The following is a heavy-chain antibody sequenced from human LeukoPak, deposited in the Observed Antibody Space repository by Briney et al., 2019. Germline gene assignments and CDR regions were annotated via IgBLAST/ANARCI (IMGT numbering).Heavy chain of an antibody. CDR3: ARDGLRDYGGNWFDP. CDR2: ISYDGSKK. J-gene: IGHJ5*02. Sequence: GRSLRLSCAVSGFSFSGFGMHWVRQAPGKGLEWVGIISYDGSKKDIADSVRGRFTISKDNSKNTLYLQMNSLRAEDTAVYYCARDGLRDYGGNWFDPWGPGTLVTVSS. V-gene: IGHV3-30*03. CDR1: GFSFSGFG. D-gene: IGHD4-17*01.